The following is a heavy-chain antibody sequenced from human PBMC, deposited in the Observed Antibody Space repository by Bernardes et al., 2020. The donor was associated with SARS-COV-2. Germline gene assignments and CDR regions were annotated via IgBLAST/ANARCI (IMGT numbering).Heavy chain of an antibody. Sequence: ASVKVSCKASGYTFTGYYMHWVRQAPGQGLEWMGWINPNSGGTNYAQKFQGRVTMTRDTSISTAYMELSRLRSDDTAVYYCARAAVPAVPLSAFDIWGQGTMVTVSS. CDR1: GYTFTGYY. D-gene: IGHD2-2*01. CDR3: ARAAVPAVPLSAFDI. V-gene: IGHV1-2*02. J-gene: IGHJ3*02. CDR2: INPNSGGT.